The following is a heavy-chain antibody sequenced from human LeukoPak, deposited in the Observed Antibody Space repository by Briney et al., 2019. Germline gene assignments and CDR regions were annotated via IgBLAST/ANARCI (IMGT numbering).Heavy chain of an antibody. D-gene: IGHD2-2*03. CDR3: ARDGYRSSTSCYPYY. CDR2: ISYDGSNK. CDR1: GFTFSSYA. J-gene: IGHJ4*02. Sequence: GRSLRLSCAASGFTFSSYAMHWVRQAPGKGLEWVAVISYDGSNKYYADSVKGRFTISRDNSKNTLYLQMNSLRAEDTAVYYCARDGYRSSTSCYPYYWGQGTLVTVSS. V-gene: IGHV3-30*04.